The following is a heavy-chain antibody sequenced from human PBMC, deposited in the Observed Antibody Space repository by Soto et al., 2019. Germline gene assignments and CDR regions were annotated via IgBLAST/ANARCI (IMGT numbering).Heavy chain of an antibody. V-gene: IGHV2-5*02. Sequence: QITLKESGPTLVKPTQTLTLTCTFSGFSLSSTRMAVGWIRQPPGKALEWLALIYWDDDKRYSPFLKSRLTITKDTSKTPVVLTMSNVDPVDTARYYCAHIVVAGLGYYFDYWGQGTLVTVSS. CDR3: AHIVVAGLGYYFDY. D-gene: IGHD6-19*01. CDR2: IYWDDDK. J-gene: IGHJ4*02. CDR1: GFSLSSTRMA.